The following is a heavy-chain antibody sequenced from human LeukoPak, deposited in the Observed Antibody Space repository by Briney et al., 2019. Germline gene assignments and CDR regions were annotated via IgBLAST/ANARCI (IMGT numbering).Heavy chain of an antibody. CDR3: ARVYYSSSYDYWYFDL. J-gene: IGHJ2*01. CDR2: INHSGST. Sequence: PSETLSLTCAVYGGSFNNYYWSWIRQPPGKGLEWIGEINHSGSTNYNPSLKSRVTISVDTSKNQFSLKLSSVTAADTAVYYCARVYYSSSYDYWYFDLWGRGTLVTVSS. CDR1: GGSFNNYY. D-gene: IGHD6-13*01. V-gene: IGHV4-34*01.